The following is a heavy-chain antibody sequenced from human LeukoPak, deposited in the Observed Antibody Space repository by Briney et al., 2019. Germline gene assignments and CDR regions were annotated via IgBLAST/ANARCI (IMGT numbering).Heavy chain of an antibody. CDR3: ARVGWNGYFDY. Sequence: WETLALPCTVSVGPISLYYGSGIRHPPGKGLEGMGYIYYSGDTNYNPSLKSRVPLSVDTSKNQFSLKLSSVTAADTAVYYCARVGWNGYFDYWGQGTLVTVSS. V-gene: IGHV4-59*13. D-gene: IGHD1-1*01. CDR2: IYYSGDT. CDR1: VGPISLYY. J-gene: IGHJ4*02.